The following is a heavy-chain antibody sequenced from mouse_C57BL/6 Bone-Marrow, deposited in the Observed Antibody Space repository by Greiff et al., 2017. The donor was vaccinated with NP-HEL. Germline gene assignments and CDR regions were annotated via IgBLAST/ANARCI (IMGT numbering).Heavy chain of an antibody. D-gene: IGHD1-1*01. J-gene: IGHJ2*01. CDR3: ARPSRGTVVAPDY. V-gene: IGHV1-52*01. Sequence: QVQLQQPGAELVRPGSSVKLSCKASGYTFTSYWMHWVKQRPIQGLEWIGNIDPSDSETHYNQKFKDKATLTVDKSSSTAYMQLSSLTSEDSAVYYCARPSRGTVVAPDYWGQGTTLTVSS. CDR1: GYTFTSYW. CDR2: IDPSDSET.